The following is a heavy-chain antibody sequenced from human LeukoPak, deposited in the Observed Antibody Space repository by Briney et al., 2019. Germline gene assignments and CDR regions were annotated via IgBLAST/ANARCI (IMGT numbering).Heavy chain of an antibody. V-gene: IGHV3-21*01. D-gene: IGHD4-17*01. CDR1: GFTFSSYN. Sequence: PGGSLRLSCAASGFTFSSYNMNWGRQAPGKGLGWVSSISSSSSYIYYADSVKGRFTISRDNAKNSLYLQMNSLRAEDTAVYYCARAMYGDPYYFDYWGQGTLVTVSS. CDR3: ARAMYGDPYYFDY. CDR2: ISSSSSYI. J-gene: IGHJ4*02.